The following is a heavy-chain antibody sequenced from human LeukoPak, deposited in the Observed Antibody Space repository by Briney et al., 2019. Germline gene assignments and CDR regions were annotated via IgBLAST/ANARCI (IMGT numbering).Heavy chain of an antibody. CDR3: ATDPTLRLGELFDAFDI. CDR1: GYTFTNYG. V-gene: IGHV1-2*02. D-gene: IGHD3-16*01. CDR2: INPNSGGT. J-gene: IGHJ3*02. Sequence: ASVKVSCKASGYTFTNYGISWVRQAPGQGLEWMGWINPNSGGTNYAQKFQGRVTMTEDTSTDTAYMELSSLRSVDTAVYYCATDPTLRLGELFDAFDIWGQGTMVTVSS.